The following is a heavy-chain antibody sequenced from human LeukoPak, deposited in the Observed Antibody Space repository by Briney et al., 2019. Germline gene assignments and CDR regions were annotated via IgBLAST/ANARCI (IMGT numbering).Heavy chain of an antibody. CDR1: GFTVSSNF. D-gene: IGHD6-6*01. V-gene: IGHV3-66*01. CDR2: IYSGGAT. J-gene: IGHJ4*02. Sequence: GRSLRLSCAASGFTVSSNFMNWVRQAPGKGLEWVSLIYSGGATYYADSVKGRFTISRDNSKNTLYLQMNSLRAEDTAVYYCATRGRSSSGHGFSLDCWGQGTLVTVRS. CDR3: ATRGRSSSGHGFSLDC.